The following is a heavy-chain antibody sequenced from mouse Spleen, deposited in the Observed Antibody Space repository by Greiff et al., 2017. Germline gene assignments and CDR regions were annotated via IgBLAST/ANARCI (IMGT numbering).Heavy chain of an antibody. Sequence: QVQLQQPGAELVKPGASVKLSCKASGYTFTSYWMHWVKQRPGQGLEWIGEINPSNGRTNYNEKFKGKATFTADTSSNTAYMQLSSLTSEDSAVYYCARPPSSYFDYWGQGTTLTVSS. CDR1: GYTFTSYW. V-gene: IGHV1S81*02. J-gene: IGHJ2*01. CDR2: INPSNGRT. CDR3: ARPPSSYFDY.